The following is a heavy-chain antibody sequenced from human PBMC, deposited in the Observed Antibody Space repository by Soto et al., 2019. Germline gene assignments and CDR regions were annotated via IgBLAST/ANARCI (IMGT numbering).Heavy chain of an antibody. CDR2: ISASGGST. CDR3: AKDYDFDY. CDR1: GCTFINNA. J-gene: IGHJ4*02. D-gene: IGHD3-3*01. Sequence: GVSLRLSWAAAGCTFINNAMSWVRQAPGKGLEWVSAISASGGSTYYTDSVKGRFTISRDNSRNTLYLQMNSLRAEDTAVYYCAKDYDFDYWGQGTLVTVSS. V-gene: IGHV3-23*01.